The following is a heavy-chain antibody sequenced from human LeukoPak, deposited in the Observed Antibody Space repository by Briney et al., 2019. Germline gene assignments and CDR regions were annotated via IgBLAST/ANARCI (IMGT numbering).Heavy chain of an antibody. V-gene: IGHV3-74*01. CDR2: INSDGSST. Sequence: GGSLRLSCAASGFTFSSYWMHWVRQAPGKGLVWVSRINSDGSSTSYADSVKGRFTISRDNAKNSLYLQMNSLRAEDTAVYYCARADSSGYYHPINWGQGTLVTVSS. D-gene: IGHD3-22*01. CDR3: ARADSSGYYHPIN. CDR1: GFTFSSYW. J-gene: IGHJ4*02.